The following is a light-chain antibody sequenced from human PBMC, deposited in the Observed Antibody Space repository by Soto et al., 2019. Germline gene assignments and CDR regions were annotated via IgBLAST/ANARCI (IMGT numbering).Light chain of an antibody. Sequence: ALTQPASVSGSPGQSVTISCTGTSSDVGGYNFVTWHQQFPGKAPKLMIFDVTNRAPGVSHRFSGSKSGNTASLTISGLQAEDEADYYCSSYTSTRTYVFGSGTKVTVL. J-gene: IGLJ1*01. V-gene: IGLV2-14*03. CDR3: SSYTSTRTYV. CDR2: DVT. CDR1: SSDVGGYNF.